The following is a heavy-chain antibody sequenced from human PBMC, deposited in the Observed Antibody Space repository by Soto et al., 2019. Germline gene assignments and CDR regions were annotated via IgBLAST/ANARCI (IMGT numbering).Heavy chain of an antibody. Sequence: VQLVQSGAEVRKPGASVKVSCKASGYTFSSHGIIWVRQAPGQGLEWMGWISGYNGNAKYAQRFQGRVTMTTDTSTSTVYMDLRSLGSDDSAVYYCAREGSYGWYDCWGQGTLVTVSS. V-gene: IGHV1-18*01. D-gene: IGHD2-15*01. CDR2: ISGYNGNA. CDR3: AREGSYGWYDC. J-gene: IGHJ5*01. CDR1: GYTFSSHG.